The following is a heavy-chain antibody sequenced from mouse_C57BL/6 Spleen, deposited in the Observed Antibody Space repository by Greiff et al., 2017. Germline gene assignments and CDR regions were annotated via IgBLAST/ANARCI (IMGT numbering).Heavy chain of an antibody. CDR3: AGRNYFGY. CDR1: GYTFTSYW. J-gene: IGHJ2*01. CDR2: IHPSDSYT. Sequence: QVQLQQPGAELVKPGASVTLSCKASGYTFTSYWMQWVKQRPGQGLEWIGEIHPSDSYTNYNQKFKGKATLTVDTSSSTAYMQLSSLTSEDSAVYYCAGRNYFGYWGQGTTLTVSS. V-gene: IGHV1-50*01.